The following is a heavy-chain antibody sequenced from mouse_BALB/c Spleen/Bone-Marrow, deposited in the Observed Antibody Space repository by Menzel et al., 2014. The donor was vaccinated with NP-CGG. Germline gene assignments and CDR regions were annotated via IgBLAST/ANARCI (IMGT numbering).Heavy chain of an antibody. D-gene: IGHD2-2*01. V-gene: IGHV5-9-1*01. CDR2: ISSGGSYT. CDR3: ARGGGYDWYFDV. Sequence: EVKVVDSGGGLVKPGGSLKLSCAASGFTLSSYAMSWVRQTPEKRLEWVATISSGGSYTYYPDSVKGRFTISRDNAKNTLYLQMSSLRSEDTAMYYCARGGGYDWYFDVWGAGTTVTVSS. CDR1: GFTLSSYA. J-gene: IGHJ1*01.